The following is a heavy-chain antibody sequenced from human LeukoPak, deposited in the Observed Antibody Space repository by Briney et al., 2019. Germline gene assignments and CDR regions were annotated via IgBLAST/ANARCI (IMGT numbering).Heavy chain of an antibody. CDR1: GGSISRYY. J-gene: IGHJ3*02. CDR2: IDDSGKT. D-gene: IGHD3-10*01. V-gene: IGHV4-59*01. CDR3: ARSDYHNSGSHTVFDAFDI. Sequence: PSETLSLTCTVSGGSISRYYWSWVRRPPGKGVEWVGYIDDSGKTNYNPSLKSQVTLSVDKSKNQSSLKLSFVTAADTAMYYCARSDYHNSGSHTVFDAFDIWGQGTRVTVSS.